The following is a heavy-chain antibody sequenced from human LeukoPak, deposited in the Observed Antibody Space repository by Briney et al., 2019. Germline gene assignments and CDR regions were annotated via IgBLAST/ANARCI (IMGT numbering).Heavy chain of an antibody. Sequence: GGSLRLSCAPSGFTFSSYAMSWVRQAPGRGLGWVSAISGSGGSTYYADSVKGRFTISRDTSKNTLYMQMNRVRAEETGVYFCAKDPPQYSSSWLSFDYSGEGTLVTPSS. V-gene: IGHV3-23*01. CDR3: AKDPPQYSSSWLSFDY. J-gene: IGHJ4*02. D-gene: IGHD6-13*01. CDR2: ISGSGGST. CDR1: GFTFSSYA.